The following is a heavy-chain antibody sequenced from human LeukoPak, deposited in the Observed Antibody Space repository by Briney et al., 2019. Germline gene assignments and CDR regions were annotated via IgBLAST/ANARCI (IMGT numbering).Heavy chain of an antibody. J-gene: IGHJ4*02. V-gene: IGHV4-39*01. CDR1: GGSISSSSYY. CDR2: IYYSGSN. D-gene: IGHD5-18*01. Sequence: SETLSLTCTVSGGSISSSSYYWGWIRQPPGKGLEWIGSIYYSGSNYYNPSLKSRVTISVDTSKNQFSLKLSSVTAADTAVYYCARHVRGYSYEAVEYWGQGTLVTVSS. CDR3: ARHVRGYSYEAVEY.